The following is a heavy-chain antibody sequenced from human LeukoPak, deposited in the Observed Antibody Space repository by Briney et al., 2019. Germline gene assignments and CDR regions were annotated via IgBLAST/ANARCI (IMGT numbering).Heavy chain of an antibody. D-gene: IGHD5-12*01. CDR1: GFTFSSYA. J-gene: IGHJ4*02. CDR3: AKDRGPITDY. Sequence: PGGSLRLSCAASGFTFSSYAMHWVRQAPGKGLEWVSGISGSGGSTYYADSVKGRFTISRDNSKNTLYLQMNSLRAEDTAVYYCAKDRGPITDYWGQGTLVTVSS. V-gene: IGHV3-23*01. CDR2: ISGSGGST.